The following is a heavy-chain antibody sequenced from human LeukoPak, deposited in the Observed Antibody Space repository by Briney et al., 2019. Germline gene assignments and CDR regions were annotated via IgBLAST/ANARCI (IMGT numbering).Heavy chain of an antibody. Sequence: SETLSLTCTVSGGSISSYYWSWIRQPPGKGLEWIGYIYYSGSTNYNPSLKSRVTISVDTSKNQFSLKLSSVTAADTAVYYCARHLYRGSSWFQANWFDPWGQGTLVTVSS. J-gene: IGHJ5*02. D-gene: IGHD6-13*01. V-gene: IGHV4-59*08. CDR1: GGSISSYY. CDR3: ARHLYRGSSWFQANWFDP. CDR2: IYYSGST.